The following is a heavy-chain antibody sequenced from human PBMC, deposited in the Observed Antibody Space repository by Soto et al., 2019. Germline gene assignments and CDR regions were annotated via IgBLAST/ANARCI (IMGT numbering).Heavy chain of an antibody. CDR2: INSVGST. V-gene: IGHV3-53*01. Sequence: PGGSLRLSCAASGFTVSSNYMSWVRLAPGKGLEWIAVINSVGSTYYADSVKGRFTISRDNFKNTLYLQMNSLRAEDTAVYYCAKGGGGSLRYGMDVWGQGTTVIVSS. D-gene: IGHD2-15*01. CDR1: GFTVSSNY. J-gene: IGHJ6*02. CDR3: AKGGGGSLRYGMDV.